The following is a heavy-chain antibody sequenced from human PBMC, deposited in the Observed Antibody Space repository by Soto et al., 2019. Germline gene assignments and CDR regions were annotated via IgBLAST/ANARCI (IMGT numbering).Heavy chain of an antibody. CDR1: GFTFSSYA. V-gene: IGHV3-23*01. D-gene: IGHD2-2*01. J-gene: IGHJ6*02. Sequence: EVQLLESGGGLVQPGGSLRLSCAASGFTFSSYAMSWVRQAPGKGLEWVSAISGSGGSTYYADSVKGRFTISRDNSKNTLYLQMNSLRAEDTAVYYCARAGGGDIVVVPAAEPGYYYYYGMDVWGQGTTVTVSS. CDR2: ISGSGGST. CDR3: ARAGGGDIVVVPAAEPGYYYYYGMDV.